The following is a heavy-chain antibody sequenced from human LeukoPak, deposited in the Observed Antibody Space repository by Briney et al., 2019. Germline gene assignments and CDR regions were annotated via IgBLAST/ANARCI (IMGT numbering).Heavy chain of an antibody. CDR1: GYTFISYG. CDR2: ISAYNGNT. CDR3: ARVRCSSTSCLNWFDP. V-gene: IGHV1-18*01. Sequence: ASVKVSCKASGYTFISYGISWVRQAPGQGLEWMGWISAYNGNTNYAQKLQGRVTMTTDASTSTAYMELRSLRSDDTAVYYCARVRCSSTSCLNWFDPWGQGTLVTVSS. J-gene: IGHJ5*02. D-gene: IGHD2-2*01.